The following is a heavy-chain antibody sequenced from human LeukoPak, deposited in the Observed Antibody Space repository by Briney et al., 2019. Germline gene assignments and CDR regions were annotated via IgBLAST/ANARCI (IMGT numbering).Heavy chain of an antibody. CDR3: ARGPWIQLWLRPLFDY. CDR2: INHSGST. CDR1: GGSFSGYY. J-gene: IGHJ4*02. D-gene: IGHD5-18*01. V-gene: IGHV4-34*09. Sequence: PSETLSLTCAVYGGSFSGYYWSWIRQPPGKGLEWIGEINHSGSTNYNPSLKSRVTISVDTSKNQFSLKLSSVTAADTAVYYCARGPWIQLWLRPLFDYWGQGTLVTVSS.